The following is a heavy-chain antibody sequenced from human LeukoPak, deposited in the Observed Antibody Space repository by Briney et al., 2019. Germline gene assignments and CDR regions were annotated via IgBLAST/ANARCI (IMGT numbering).Heavy chain of an antibody. D-gene: IGHD6-19*01. J-gene: IGHJ3*02. CDR2: IYYSGST. V-gene: IGHV4-59*08. CDR1: GGSISSYY. CDR3: ARHSGQWLVPGDAFDI. Sequence: SETLSLTCTVSGGSISSYYWSWIRQPPGKGLEWIGYIYYSGSTNYNPSLKSRVTISVDTSKNQFSLKLSSATAADTAVYYCARHSGQWLVPGDAFDIWGQGTMVTVSS.